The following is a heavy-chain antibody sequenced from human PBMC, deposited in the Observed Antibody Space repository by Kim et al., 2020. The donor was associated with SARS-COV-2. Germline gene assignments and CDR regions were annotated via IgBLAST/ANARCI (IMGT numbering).Heavy chain of an antibody. Sequence: GGSLRLSCAASGFTFSNAWMSWVRQAPGKGLEWVGRIKSKTDGGTTDYAAPVKGRFTISRDDSKNTLYLQMNSLKTEDTAVYYCTTDETATVTTYYYYGMDVWGQGTTVTVSS. D-gene: IGHD4-17*01. V-gene: IGHV3-15*01. CDR3: TTDETATVTTYYYYGMDV. CDR2: IKSKTDGGTT. J-gene: IGHJ6*02. CDR1: GFTFSNAW.